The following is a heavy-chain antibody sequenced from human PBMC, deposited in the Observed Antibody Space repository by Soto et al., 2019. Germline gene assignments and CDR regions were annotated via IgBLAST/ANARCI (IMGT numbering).Heavy chain of an antibody. CDR3: ARDQVGATGDY. CDR1: GYTVSSSG. D-gene: IGHD1-26*01. V-gene: IGHV1-18*01. Sequence: GAPVEVVCKESGYTVSSSGVSVVLQAPGQGLEWMGWISAYNGNTNYAQKLQGRVTMTTDISTNTAYMELRSLRSDDTAVYYCARDQVGATGDYWGQGTLVTVSS. CDR2: ISAYNGNT. J-gene: IGHJ4*02.